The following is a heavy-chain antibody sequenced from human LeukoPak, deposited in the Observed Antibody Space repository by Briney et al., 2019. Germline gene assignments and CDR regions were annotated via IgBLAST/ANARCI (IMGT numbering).Heavy chain of an antibody. J-gene: IGHJ3*02. CDR2: IYYSGST. Sequence: PSETLSLTCTVSGGSISSYYWSWIRQPPGKGLEWIGYIYYSGSTNYNPSLKSRVTISVDTSKKQFSLQLTSVTAADTAVYYCARESAYGGNSFLAFDIWGQGTMVTVS. V-gene: IGHV4-59*01. CDR3: ARESAYGGNSFLAFDI. CDR1: GGSISSYY. D-gene: IGHD4-23*01.